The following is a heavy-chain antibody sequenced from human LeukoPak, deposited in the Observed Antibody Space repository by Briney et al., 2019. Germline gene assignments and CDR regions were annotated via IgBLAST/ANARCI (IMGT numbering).Heavy chain of an antibody. CDR3: ARPPSRGYSSSFEY. Sequence: GESLKISCKGAGYSFPTYWIAWVRQMPGKVLEWMGIIYPDESNIRYSPSFQGQVTISADKSISTAYLQWSSLKASDTAMYYCARPPSRGYSSSFEYWGQGTLVTVSS. CDR1: GYSFPTYW. CDR2: IYPDESNI. D-gene: IGHD2-2*03. J-gene: IGHJ4*02. V-gene: IGHV5-51*01.